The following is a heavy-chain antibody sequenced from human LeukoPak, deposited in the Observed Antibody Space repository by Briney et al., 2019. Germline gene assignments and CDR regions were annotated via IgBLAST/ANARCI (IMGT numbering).Heavy chain of an antibody. V-gene: IGHV3-7*01. CDR2: IKQDGSQK. Sequence: GGSLRLSCAGSGFTFSSNWMSWVRQAPGKGLEWVANIKQDGSQKYYVDSVKGRFTISRDNAKKSLYLQMNSLRAEDTAVYYCARETPDSSGWDWGQGTLVTVSS. CDR3: ARETPDSSGWD. J-gene: IGHJ4*02. D-gene: IGHD6-19*01. CDR1: GFTFSSNW.